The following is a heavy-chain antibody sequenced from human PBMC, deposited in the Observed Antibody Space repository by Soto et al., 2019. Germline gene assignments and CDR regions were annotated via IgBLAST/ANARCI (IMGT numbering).Heavy chain of an antibody. Sequence: QINLKESGPTRVKPTQHLTLTCTFSGFSLSDDGMGVGWIRQPPGKALEWLGNIYWDDDTRYNPSLGGRLTISKDTSKNQVVLILTHMDPVDTATYYCAHTDYHMEHGRLPLDNWGQGTAVTVSS. V-gene: IGHV2-5*02. D-gene: IGHD3-9*01. CDR2: IYWDDDT. J-gene: IGHJ3*02. CDR1: GFSLSDDGMG. CDR3: AHTDYHMEHGRLPLDN.